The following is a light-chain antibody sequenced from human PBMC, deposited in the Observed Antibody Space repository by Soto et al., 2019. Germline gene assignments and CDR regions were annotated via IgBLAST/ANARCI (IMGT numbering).Light chain of an antibody. CDR1: QSISSY. Sequence: DIQMTQSPSSLSASVGDRVTITCRASQSISSYLNWYQQKPGKDPKLLIYAESSLQSGVPSRFSGSGSGTEFTLTISSLQPDDFATYYCQQYNTYSTFGQGTRLEIK. J-gene: IGKJ5*01. CDR3: QQYNTYST. CDR2: AES. V-gene: IGKV1-39*01.